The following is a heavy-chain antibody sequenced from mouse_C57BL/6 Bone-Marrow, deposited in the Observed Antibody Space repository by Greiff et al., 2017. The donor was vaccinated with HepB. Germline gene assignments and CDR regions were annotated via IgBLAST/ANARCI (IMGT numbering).Heavy chain of an antibody. D-gene: IGHD2-4*01. CDR1: GFSLTSYG. CDR3: AKGGMITPYWYFDV. Sequence: VKLEESGPGLVQPSQSLSITCTVSGFSLTSYGVHWVRQPPGKGLEWLGVIWSGGSTDYNAAFISRLSISKDNSKSQVFFKMNSLQADDTAIYYCAKGGMITPYWYFDVWGTGTTVTVSS. CDR2: IWSGGST. J-gene: IGHJ1*03. V-gene: IGHV2-4*01.